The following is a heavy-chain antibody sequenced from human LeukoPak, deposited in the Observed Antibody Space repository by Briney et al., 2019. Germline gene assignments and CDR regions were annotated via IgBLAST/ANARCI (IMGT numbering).Heavy chain of an antibody. CDR1: GGSISSSSYY. Sequence: SETLSLTCTVSGGSISSSSYYWGWIRRPPGKGLEWIGSIYYSGSTYYNPSLKSRVTISVDTSKNQFSLKLSSVTAADTAVYYCARVYCSSTSCYRGWFDPWGQGTLVTVSS. CDR2: IYYSGST. V-gene: IGHV4-39*07. J-gene: IGHJ5*02. D-gene: IGHD2-2*01. CDR3: ARVYCSSTSCYRGWFDP.